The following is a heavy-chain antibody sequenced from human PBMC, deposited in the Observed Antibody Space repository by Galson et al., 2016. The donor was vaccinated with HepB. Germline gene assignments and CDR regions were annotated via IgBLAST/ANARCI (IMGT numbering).Heavy chain of an antibody. V-gene: IGHV3-21*01. CDR3: APASSVYGYDDGMDV. CDR1: GFTFSTYS. Sequence: SLRLSCAASGFTFSTYSMNWVRQAPGKGLEWVSSISSSSSYIYYADSVKGRFTISRGNAKNSLYLQINSLRAEDTAVYYCAPASSVYGYDDGMDVWGPGTTVTVSS. J-gene: IGHJ6*02. CDR2: ISSSSSYI. D-gene: IGHD3-10*01.